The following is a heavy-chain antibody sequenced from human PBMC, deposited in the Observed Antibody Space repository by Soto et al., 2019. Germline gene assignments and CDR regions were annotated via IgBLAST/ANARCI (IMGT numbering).Heavy chain of an antibody. CDR1: GFSLSNARMG. J-gene: IGHJ6*02. CDR3: ARIRVGATTFYYYGMDV. D-gene: IGHD1-26*01. V-gene: IGHV2-26*01. Sequence: LRLSCTVSGFSLSNARMGVSWIRQPPGKALEWLAHIFSNDEKSYSTSLKSRLTISKDTSKSQVVLTTTNMDPVDTATYNCARIRVGATTFYYYGMDVWGQGTTVTVSS. CDR2: IFSNDEK.